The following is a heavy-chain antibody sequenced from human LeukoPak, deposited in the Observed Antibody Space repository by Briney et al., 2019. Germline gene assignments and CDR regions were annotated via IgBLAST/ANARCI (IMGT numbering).Heavy chain of an antibody. CDR2: IYYSGST. D-gene: IGHD3-3*01. J-gene: IGHJ3*02. CDR3: ARDEEWYDAFDI. V-gene: IGHV4-59*01. CDR1: GGSISSYY. Sequence: SETLSLTCTVSGGSISSYYWSWIRQPPGMGLEWIGCIYYSGSTNYNPSLKSRVTISVDTSKDQFSLRLTSVTAADTAVYYCARDEEWYDAFDIWGQGTMVTVSS.